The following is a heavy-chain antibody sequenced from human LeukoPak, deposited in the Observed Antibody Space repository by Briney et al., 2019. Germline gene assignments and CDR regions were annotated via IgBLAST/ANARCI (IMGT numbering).Heavy chain of an antibody. V-gene: IGHV4-4*07. CDR2: IYTSGST. Sequence: PSETLSLTCTVSGGSTSSYYWSWIRQPAGKGLEWIGRIYTSGSTNYNPSLKSRVTMSVDTSKNQFSLKLSSVTAADTAVYYCARDRDCSSTSCHMTWFDPWGQGTLVTVSS. D-gene: IGHD2-2*01. J-gene: IGHJ5*02. CDR3: ARDRDCSSTSCHMTWFDP. CDR1: GGSTSSYY.